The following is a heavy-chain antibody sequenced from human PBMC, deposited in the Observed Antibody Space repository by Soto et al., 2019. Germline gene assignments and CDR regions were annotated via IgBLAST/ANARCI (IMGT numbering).Heavy chain of an antibody. CDR3: ARARGYCSSTSCSQFRY. J-gene: IGHJ4*02. CDR2: INSDGSTT. D-gene: IGHD2-2*01. Sequence: GGSLRLSCAASGFTFSSYWMHWVRQAPGMGLVWVSRINSDGSTTTYADSVKGRFTISRDNAKNTLYLQMNSLGAEDTAVYYCARARGYCSSTSCSQFRYWGQGT. CDR1: GFTFSSYW. V-gene: IGHV3-74*01.